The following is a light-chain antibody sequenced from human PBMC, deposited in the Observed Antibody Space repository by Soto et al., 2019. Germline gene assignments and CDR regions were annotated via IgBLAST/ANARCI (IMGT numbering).Light chain of an antibody. CDR1: QSISSW. V-gene: IGKV1-5*03. J-gene: IGKJ3*01. CDR3: QQYNSYPET. CDR2: KAS. Sequence: DIQMTQSPSTLSASVGGRVTITCRASQSISSWLAWYQQKPGKAPKLLIYKASSLESGVPSRFSGSGSGTEFTLTISSLQPDDFATYYCQQYNSYPETFGPGTKVDIK.